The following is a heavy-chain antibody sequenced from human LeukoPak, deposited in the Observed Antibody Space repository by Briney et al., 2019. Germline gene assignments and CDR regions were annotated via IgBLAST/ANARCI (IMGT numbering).Heavy chain of an antibody. V-gene: IGHV1-3*01. J-gene: IGHJ4*02. Sequence: ASVKVSCKASGYTFTTYAIHWVRQAPGQRLERMGWINAGNGNTKYSQKFQARVAITRDTSASTAYMELSSLRSEDTAVYYCARDPIGSRWPYYFDYWGQGTLVTVSS. D-gene: IGHD6-13*01. CDR2: INAGNGNT. CDR1: GYTFTTYA. CDR3: ARDPIGSRWPYYFDY.